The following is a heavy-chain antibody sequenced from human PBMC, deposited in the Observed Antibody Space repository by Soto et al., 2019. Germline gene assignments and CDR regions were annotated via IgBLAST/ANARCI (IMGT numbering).Heavy chain of an antibody. J-gene: IGHJ6*02. CDR1: GYSFTSYW. D-gene: IGHD1-26*01. V-gene: IGHV5-51*01. Sequence: GESLKISCKGSGYSFTSYWIGWVRQMPGKGLEWMGIIYPGDSDTRYSPSFQGQVTISADKSISTAYLQWSSLKASDTAMYYCARQVEVGGSYSMGYYYGMDVWGQGTTVTVSS. CDR2: IYPGDSDT. CDR3: ARQVEVGGSYSMGYYYGMDV.